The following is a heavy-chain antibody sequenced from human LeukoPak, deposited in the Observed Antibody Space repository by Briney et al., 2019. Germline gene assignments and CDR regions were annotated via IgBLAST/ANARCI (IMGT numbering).Heavy chain of an antibody. D-gene: IGHD3-22*01. CDR3: ARVTGYMIEDYFDY. CDR1: GGSISSSSYY. CDR2: IYYSGST. V-gene: IGHV4-61*01. Sequence: PSETLSLTRTVSGGSISSSSYYWSWIRQPPGKGLEWIGYIYYSGSTNYKPSLKSRVTISVETSKNQYSLKLRSVTAADTAVYYCARVTGYMIEDYFDYWGQGTLVTVSS. J-gene: IGHJ4*02.